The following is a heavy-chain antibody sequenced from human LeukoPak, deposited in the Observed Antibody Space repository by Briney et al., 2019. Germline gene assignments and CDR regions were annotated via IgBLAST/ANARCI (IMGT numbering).Heavy chain of an antibody. CDR2: IIPILGIA. CDR3: AREVHYFGSGSQYYFYYGMDV. CDR1: GGTFSNYT. V-gene: IGHV1-69*04. Sequence: SVKVSCKASGGTFSNYTISWVRQAPGQGLEWTGRIIPILGIANYAQKFQGRVTIIADKSTSTVYMEVSSLRSDDTAVYYCAREVHYFGSGSQYYFYYGMDVWGQGTTVTVSS. D-gene: IGHD3-10*01. J-gene: IGHJ6*02.